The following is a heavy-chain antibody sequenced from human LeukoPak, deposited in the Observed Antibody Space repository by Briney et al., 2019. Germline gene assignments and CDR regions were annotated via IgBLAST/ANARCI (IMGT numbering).Heavy chain of an antibody. Sequence: PGRSLRLSCVASGFTFDDYAMHWVRQVPGKGLEWVSGINWDSTSIGYGDSVKGRFTISRDNAKNSLYLQMNSLRAEDTAVYYCAKGGRGHYYDSSGYYHHSTYWGQGTLVTVSS. CDR1: GFTFDDYA. D-gene: IGHD3-22*01. CDR3: AKGGRGHYYDSSGYYHHSTY. CDR2: INWDSTSI. J-gene: IGHJ4*02. V-gene: IGHV3-9*01.